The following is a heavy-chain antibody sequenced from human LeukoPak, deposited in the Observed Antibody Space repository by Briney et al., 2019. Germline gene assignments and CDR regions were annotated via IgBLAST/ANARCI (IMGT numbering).Heavy chain of an antibody. CDR2: IYYSGST. CDR1: GGSISSSSYY. J-gene: IGHJ4*02. V-gene: IGHV4-39*01. CDR3: ARGDILTGYPIDY. D-gene: IGHD3-9*01. Sequence: YPSETLSLTCTVSGGSISSSSYYWGWIRQPPGKGLEWIGSIYYSGSTYYNPSLKSRVTISVDTSKNQFSLKLSSVTAADTAVYYCARGDILTGYPIDYWGQGTLVTVSS.